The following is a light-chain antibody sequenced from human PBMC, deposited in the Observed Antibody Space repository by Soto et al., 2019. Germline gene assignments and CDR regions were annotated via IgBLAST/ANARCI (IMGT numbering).Light chain of an antibody. V-gene: IGLV2-14*01. Sequence: QSALTQPASVSGSPRQSITISCTGTSSDVGGYNYVSWYQHHPGKAPKLMVYEVSNRPSGVSNRFSGSKSGNTASLTISGLQAEDEADYYCSSYTSNTFPRVFGTGTKLTVL. J-gene: IGLJ1*01. CDR2: EVS. CDR1: SSDVGGYNY. CDR3: SSYTSNTFPRV.